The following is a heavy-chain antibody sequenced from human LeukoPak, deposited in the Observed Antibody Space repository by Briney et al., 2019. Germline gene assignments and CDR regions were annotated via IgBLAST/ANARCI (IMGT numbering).Heavy chain of an antibody. CDR1: GGSFSGYY. V-gene: IGHV4-34*01. CDR3: ARGYDYYDGCGYGY. J-gene: IGHJ4*02. Sequence: PSETLSLPCAVYGGSFSGYYWSWIRQPPGKGLEWIGEIDHSGSTNYNPSLKSRVTISVDTSKNQFSLKLSSVTAADTAVYYCARGYDYYDGCGYGYWGQASSATVSS. D-gene: IGHD3-22*01. CDR2: IDHSGST.